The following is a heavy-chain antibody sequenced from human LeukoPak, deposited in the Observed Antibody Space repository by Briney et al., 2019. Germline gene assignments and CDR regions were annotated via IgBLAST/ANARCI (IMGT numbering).Heavy chain of an antibody. CDR3: ARYSWRFDD. CDR1: GGSFSGYY. J-gene: IGHJ4*02. V-gene: IGHV4-34*01. D-gene: IGHD5-18*01. CDR2: INHSGST. Sequence: SETLSLTCAVYGGSFSGYYWSWIRQPPGKGLEWIGEINHSGSTNYNPSLKSRVTISVDTSKNQFSLKLSSVTAADTAVYYCARYSWRFDDWGQGTLVTVSS.